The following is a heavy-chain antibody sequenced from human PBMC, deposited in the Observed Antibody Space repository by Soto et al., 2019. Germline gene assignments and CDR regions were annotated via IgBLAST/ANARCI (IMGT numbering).Heavy chain of an antibody. V-gene: IGHV3-23*01. CDR3: ANLIVVVPAAILDV. CDR2: ISGSGGST. J-gene: IGHJ6*03. Sequence: PGGSLRLSCAASGFTFSSYAMSWVRQAPGKGLEWVSAISGSGGSTYYADSVKGRFTISRDNSKNTLYLQMNSLRAEDTAVYYCANLIVVVPAAILDVWGKGTTVTVSS. D-gene: IGHD2-2*01. CDR1: GFTFSSYA.